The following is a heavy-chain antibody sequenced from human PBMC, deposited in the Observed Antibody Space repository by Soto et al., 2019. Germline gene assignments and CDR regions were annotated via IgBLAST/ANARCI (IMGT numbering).Heavy chain of an antibody. CDR2: NNPNSGGT. D-gene: IGHD2-2*02. V-gene: IGHV1-2*02. CDR3: AREGGEYCSSTSCYRVYWFDP. J-gene: IGHJ5*02. Sequence: QVQLVQSGAEVKKPGASVKVSCKASGYTFTGYYMHWVRQAPGQGLEWMGWNNPNSGGTNYAQKFKGRVTMTRDTSISTAYMELSRLRSDDTAVYYCAREGGEYCSSTSCYRVYWFDPWGQGTLVTVSS. CDR1: GYTFTGYY.